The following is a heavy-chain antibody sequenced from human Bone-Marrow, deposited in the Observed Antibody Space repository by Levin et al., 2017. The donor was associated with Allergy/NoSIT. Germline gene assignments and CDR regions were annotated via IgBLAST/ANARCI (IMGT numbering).Heavy chain of an antibody. Sequence: GASVKVSCKVSGYTLSELSMHWVRQAPGKGLEWMGGFDPEDGETIYAQRFQGRVTLTADTSTETAYMELSSLRSEETAVYYWSTVDWSGGGCYRPGRYYGLDVWGQGTTVTVSS. CDR2: FDPEDGET. J-gene: IGHJ6*02. V-gene: IGHV1-24*01. CDR3: STVDWSGGGCYRPGRYYGLDV. D-gene: IGHD2-15*01. CDR1: GYTLSELS.